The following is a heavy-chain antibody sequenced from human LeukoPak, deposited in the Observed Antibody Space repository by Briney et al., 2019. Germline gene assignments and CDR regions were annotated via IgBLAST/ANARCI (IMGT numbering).Heavy chain of an antibody. J-gene: IGHJ3*02. CDR3: ARSWTQTWIQLWRGGDAFDI. D-gene: IGHD5-18*01. Sequence: PSETLPLTCTVSGGSISSSSYYWGWIRQPPGKGLEWIGSIYYSGSTYYNPSLKSRVTISVVTSKNQFSLKLSSVTAADTAVYYCARSWTQTWIQLWRGGDAFDIWGQGTMVTVSS. V-gene: IGHV4-39*01. CDR2: IYYSGST. CDR1: GGSISSSSYY.